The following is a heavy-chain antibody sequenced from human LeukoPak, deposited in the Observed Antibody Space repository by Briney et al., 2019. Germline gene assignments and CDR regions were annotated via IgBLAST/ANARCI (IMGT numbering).Heavy chain of an antibody. CDR2: IYTGGST. J-gene: IGHJ6*02. D-gene: IGHD4-11*01. CDR3: SRDPAMTSGYGMDV. V-gene: IGHV3-66*01. Sequence: GGSLRLSCAASGFTVSSSFMSWVRQAPGKGLEWVSVIYTGGSTYYADSVKGRFTISRGDSKNMVYLQMNSLRAEDTAVYFCSRDPAMTSGYGMDVWGQGTTVTVSS. CDR1: GFTVSSSF.